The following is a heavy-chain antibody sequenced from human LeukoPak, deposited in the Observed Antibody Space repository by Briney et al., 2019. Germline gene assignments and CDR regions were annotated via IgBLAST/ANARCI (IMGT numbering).Heavy chain of an antibody. J-gene: IGHJ4*02. CDR3: GRVRFDYGDSFDH. CDR2: MNPNSGNT. V-gene: IGHV1-8*01. D-gene: IGHD4-17*01. Sequence: ASVKVSCKASGYTFTSYDINWVRHATGQGLEWMGWMNPNSGNTGYAQKFQGRVTMTRNTSISTAYMELSSLRSEDTAVYYCGRVRFDYGDSFDHWGQGTLVTVSS. CDR1: GYTFTSYD.